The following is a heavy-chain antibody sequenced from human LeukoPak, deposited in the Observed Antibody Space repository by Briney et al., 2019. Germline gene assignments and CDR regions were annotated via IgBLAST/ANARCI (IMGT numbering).Heavy chain of an antibody. Sequence: SETLSLTCTVSGGSISSSSYYWGWIRQPPGKGLEWIGSIYYTGSNYCNPSLKSRVTISVDTSNNQFSLKLSSVTAADTDVYYCATHSRRGSSPTRPLDIWGLGTMVTVSS. CDR3: ATHSRRGSSPTRPLDI. CDR2: IYYTGSN. J-gene: IGHJ3*02. CDR1: GGSISSSSYY. V-gene: IGHV4-39*01. D-gene: IGHD1-26*01.